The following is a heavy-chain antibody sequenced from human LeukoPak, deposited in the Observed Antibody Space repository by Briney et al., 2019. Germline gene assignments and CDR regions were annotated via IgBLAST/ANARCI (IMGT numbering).Heavy chain of an antibody. D-gene: IGHD6-13*01. CDR3: AKDWYSSRWCNWFDP. V-gene: IGHV3-30*18. Sequence: PGRSLRLSCAASGSTLSDYGMHWVRQAPGKGLEWVAMISFGGAETYYGDSVKGRFSISRDSSKNTVYLQMNSLRAEDTAVYFCAKDWYSSRWCNWFDPWGQGTLVTVSS. CDR2: ISFGGAET. J-gene: IGHJ5*02. CDR1: GSTLSDYG.